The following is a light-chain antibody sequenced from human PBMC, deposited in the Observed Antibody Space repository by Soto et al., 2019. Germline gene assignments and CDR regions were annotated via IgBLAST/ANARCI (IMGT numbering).Light chain of an antibody. CDR2: GAS. Sequence: EIVMTQSAASLSVSPGDGASLSCRASQTVASNVAWYQQKPGQGPRLLIHGASTRAAGVPARFSGSGSGTDFTLTISSLQSEDSAVYYCQQYHNWPPQYTFGQGTKLQIK. CDR1: QTVASN. CDR3: QQYHNWPPQYT. J-gene: IGKJ2*01. V-gene: IGKV3-15*01.